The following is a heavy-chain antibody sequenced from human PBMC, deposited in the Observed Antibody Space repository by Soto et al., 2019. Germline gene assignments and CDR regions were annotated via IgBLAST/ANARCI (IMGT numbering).Heavy chain of an antibody. J-gene: IGHJ6*02. Sequence: ASVKVSCKASGYTFTSYYMHWVRQAPGQGLEWMGIINPSGGSTSYAQKFQGRVTMTRDTSTSTVYMELSSLRSEDTAVYYCARVTDPTEMNRRKLTIFGVVIAQGYFYGMYVWGQ. D-gene: IGHD3-3*01. CDR2: INPSGGST. CDR3: ARVTDPTEMNRRKLTIFGVVIAQGYFYGMYV. CDR1: GYTFTSYY. V-gene: IGHV1-46*01.